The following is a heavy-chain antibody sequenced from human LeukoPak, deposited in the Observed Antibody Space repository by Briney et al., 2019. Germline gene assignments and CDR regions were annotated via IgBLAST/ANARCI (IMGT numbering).Heavy chain of an antibody. Sequence: SETLSLTCTVSGGSISSYYWSWIRQPPGKGLEWIGYIYYSGSTNYNPSLKSRVTISVDTSKNQFSLKLRSVTAADTAVYYCARIAVAGTDFDYWGQGTLVTVSS. J-gene: IGHJ4*02. CDR2: IYYSGST. D-gene: IGHD6-19*01. CDR3: ARIAVAGTDFDY. CDR1: GGSISSYY. V-gene: IGHV4-59*01.